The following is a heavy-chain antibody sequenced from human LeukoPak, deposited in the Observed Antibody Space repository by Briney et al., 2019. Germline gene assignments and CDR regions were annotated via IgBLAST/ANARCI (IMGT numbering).Heavy chain of an antibody. CDR1: GFTFNSYN. D-gene: IGHD3-10*01. CDR3: ARAQAGGDNYYNSGSSPNPRY. V-gene: IGHV3-48*02. CDR2: ISSTSSTI. J-gene: IGHJ4*02. Sequence: GGSLRLSCAASGFTFNSYNMHWVRQAPGKGLEWVSYISSTSSTIYYADSVQGRFTISRDNAENSLYLQMNSLRDEDTAVYYCARAQAGGDNYYNSGSSPNPRYWGQGTLVTVSS.